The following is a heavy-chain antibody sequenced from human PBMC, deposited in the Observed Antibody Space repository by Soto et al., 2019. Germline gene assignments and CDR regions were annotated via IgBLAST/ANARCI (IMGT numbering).Heavy chain of an antibody. V-gene: IGHV3-21*01. CDR1: GFTFRSFT. Sequence: GSLRLSCAASGFTFRSFTMNWVRQAPGKGLEWVSTISSNSAYIYYTDALRGRFTISRDNAKNSLHPQMNSLRAEDTAVYYCTRDASRDSSARGWFDPWGPGTLVTVSS. D-gene: IGHD6-13*01. J-gene: IGHJ5*02. CDR2: ISSNSAYI. CDR3: TRDASRDSSARGWFDP.